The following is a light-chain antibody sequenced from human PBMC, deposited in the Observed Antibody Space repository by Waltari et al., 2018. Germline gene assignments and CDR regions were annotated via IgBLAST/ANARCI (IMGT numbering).Light chain of an antibody. V-gene: IGKV4-1*01. Sequence: DIVMTQSPDSLAVSLGERATINCKSSESVLFSSRNKNHLAWYQKKPGRPPKLLLYWASTRESGVPDRFSGSGSGTDFTLTISSLQAEDVAIYYCQQYYDSPLTFGGGTKVEIK. J-gene: IGKJ4*01. CDR2: WAS. CDR1: ESVLFSSRNKNH. CDR3: QQYYDSPLT.